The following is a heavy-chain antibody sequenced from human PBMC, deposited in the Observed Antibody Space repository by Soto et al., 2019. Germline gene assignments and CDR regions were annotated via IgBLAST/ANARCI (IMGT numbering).Heavy chain of an antibody. CDR1: GFTFTSHA. J-gene: IGHJ5*02. Sequence: GGSLRLSCAASGFTFTSHAMHWVRQTPGKGLEWVAAISYDEIDKKYASSVKGRFTVSRDNVKNSVYLQMDSLRVEDTAVYYCAREGALKPFSSWGQGALVTVSS. CDR3: AREGALKPFSS. V-gene: IGHV3-30*03. CDR2: ISYDEIDK.